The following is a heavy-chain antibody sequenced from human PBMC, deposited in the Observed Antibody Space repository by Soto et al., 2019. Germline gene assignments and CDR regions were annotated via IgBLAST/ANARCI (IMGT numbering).Heavy chain of an antibody. CDR1: GGSISGYY. CDR3: ARRYGGNFDY. J-gene: IGHJ4*02. CDR2: IYYSGST. V-gene: IGHV4-59*01. Sequence: SETLSLTCSVSGGSISGYYWSWIRQPPGKGLEWIGYIYYSGSTNYNPSLKSRVTISVDTSKNQFSLKLSSVTAADTAVYYCARRYGGNFDYWGQGTLVTVSS. D-gene: IGHD1-26*01.